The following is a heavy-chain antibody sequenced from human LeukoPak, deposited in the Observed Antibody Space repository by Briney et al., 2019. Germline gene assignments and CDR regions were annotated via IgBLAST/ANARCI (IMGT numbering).Heavy chain of an antibody. CDR2: IYYSGST. Sequence: SETLSLTCTVSGGSISSGGYYWSWIRQHPGKGLESIGYIYYSGSTYYNPSLKSRVTISVDTSKNQFSLKLSSVTAADTAVYYCARDYDSSGYNWFDPWGQGTLVTVSS. J-gene: IGHJ5*02. CDR3: ARDYDSSGYNWFDP. CDR1: GGSISSGGYY. D-gene: IGHD3-22*01. V-gene: IGHV4-31*03.